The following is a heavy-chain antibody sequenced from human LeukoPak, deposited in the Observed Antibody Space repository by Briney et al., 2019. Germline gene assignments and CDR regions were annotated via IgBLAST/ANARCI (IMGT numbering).Heavy chain of an antibody. Sequence: SQTLSLTCAISGDSLSSNSATWNWVRQSPSRGLEWLGRTYYRSKWYNNYAVSVKGRVTINPDASKKQFSLQLNSVTPEDTAMYYCARGNGYPFDYWGQGTLVTVSS. V-gene: IGHV6-1*01. CDR3: ARGNGYPFDY. J-gene: IGHJ4*02. D-gene: IGHD3-16*01. CDR2: TYYRSKWYN. CDR1: GDSLSSNSAT.